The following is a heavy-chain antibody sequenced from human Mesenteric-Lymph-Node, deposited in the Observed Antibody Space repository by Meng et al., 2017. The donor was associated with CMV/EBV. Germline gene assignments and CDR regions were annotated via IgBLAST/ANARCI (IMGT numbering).Heavy chain of an antibody. CDR1: GYIFNKYA. Sequence: SGYIFNKYAMNWVRQAPGQGLEWLGWLNTNTGNPTYAQGFTGRFVFSLDTSVSTAYLQISSLKAEDTAVYYCARRAPLAATGTGFDYWGQGTLVTVSS. J-gene: IGHJ4*02. CDR2: LNTNTGNP. D-gene: IGHD6-13*01. V-gene: IGHV7-4-1*02. CDR3: ARRAPLAATGTGFDY.